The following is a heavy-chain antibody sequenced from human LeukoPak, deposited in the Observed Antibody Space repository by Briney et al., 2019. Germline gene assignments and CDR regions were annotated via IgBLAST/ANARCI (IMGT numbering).Heavy chain of an antibody. V-gene: IGHV3-23*01. J-gene: IGHJ4*02. CDR3: AKASYGSGSYYFDY. CDR2: ISGSGGST. CDR1: GFTFSSYA. D-gene: IGHD3-10*01. Sequence: GGSLRLSCAASGFTFSSYAMSWVRQAPGKGLEWVSAISGSGGSTYYADSVKGRFTISRDNSKNTLNLQMNSLRAEDTAVYYCAKASYGSGSYYFDYWGQGTLVTVSS.